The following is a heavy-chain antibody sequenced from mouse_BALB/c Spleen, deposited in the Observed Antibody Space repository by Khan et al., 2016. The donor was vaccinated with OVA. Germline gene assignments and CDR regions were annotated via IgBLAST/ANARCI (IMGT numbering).Heavy chain of an antibody. CDR3: TRKYYYDYDPFPY. D-gene: IGHD2-4*01. J-gene: IGHJ3*01. Sequence: VQLQESGPGLVKPSQSLSLTCTVTGYSITSEYAWNWFRHFPGNKLEWMGYINYSGNTRYNPSPKSRISITRDTSKNQFFLQLNSVTTEDTATYYCTRKYYYDYDPFPYWGQGTLVTVSA. V-gene: IGHV3-2*02. CDR2: INYSGNT. CDR1: GYSITSEYA.